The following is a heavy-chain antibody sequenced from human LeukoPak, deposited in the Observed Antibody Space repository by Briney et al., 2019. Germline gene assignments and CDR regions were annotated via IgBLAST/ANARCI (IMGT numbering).Heavy chain of an antibody. D-gene: IGHD3-10*01. CDR2: ISAYNGNT. CDR3: ARVHGSGSYGDY. J-gene: IGHJ4*02. Sequence: ASVKVPCKASGYTFSSFGITWVRQAPGQGLEWMGWISAYNGNTNYAQKFQGRVTMTRDTSISTAYMELSRLRSDDTAVYYCARVHGSGSYGDYWGQGTLVTVSS. V-gene: IGHV1-18*01. CDR1: GYTFSSFG.